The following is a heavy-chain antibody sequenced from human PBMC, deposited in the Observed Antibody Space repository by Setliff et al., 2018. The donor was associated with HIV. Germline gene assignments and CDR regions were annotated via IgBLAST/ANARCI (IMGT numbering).Heavy chain of an antibody. CDR1: GFTFSSYG. J-gene: IGHJ6*02. CDR2: IWYDGSNE. Sequence: QPGGSLRLSCAGSGFTFSSYGMNWVRQAPGEGLEWVALIWYDGSNEYYADSVKGRFTISRDNSKNILYLQMNSLRAEDTAVYYCAKDFARYSSYYHGMDVWGQGTTVTVSS. D-gene: IGHD5-18*01. V-gene: IGHV3-33*06. CDR3: AKDFARYSSYYHGMDV.